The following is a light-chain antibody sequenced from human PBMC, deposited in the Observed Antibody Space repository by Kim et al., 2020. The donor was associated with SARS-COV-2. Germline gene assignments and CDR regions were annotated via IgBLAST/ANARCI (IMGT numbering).Light chain of an antibody. J-gene: IGKJ5*01. V-gene: IGKV1-9*01. CDR2: PDF. Sequence: DTQLTQSPSFLSASVGDRVTITCRASQGISSSLAWYQQKPGKAPNLLISPDFTLESGVPSRFSGGGSGTEFTLTISSLQPEDFGTYYCQQPKSVPHTFGQGTRLEIK. CDR3: QQPKSVPHT. CDR1: QGISSS.